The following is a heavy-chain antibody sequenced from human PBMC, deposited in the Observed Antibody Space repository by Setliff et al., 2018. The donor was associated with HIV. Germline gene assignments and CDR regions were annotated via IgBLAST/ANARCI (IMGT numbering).Heavy chain of an antibody. V-gene: IGHV4-4*07. D-gene: IGHD1-26*01. J-gene: IGHJ3*02. Sequence: PSETLSLTCTVSGGSINTYYWSWIRQPAGKGLEWIGRFYTSGSTNYNPSLKSRVTMSVDTSKNQFSLKLSSVTAADTAVYYCARLGYSGSLVGAFDIWGQGTMVTVS. CDR1: GGSINTYY. CDR2: FYTSGST. CDR3: ARLGYSGSLVGAFDI.